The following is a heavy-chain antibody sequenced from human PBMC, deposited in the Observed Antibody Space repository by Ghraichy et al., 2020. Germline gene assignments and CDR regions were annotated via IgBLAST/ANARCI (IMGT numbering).Heavy chain of an antibody. CDR2: ISGTGGTI. J-gene: IGHJ4*02. V-gene: IGHV3-23*01. CDR1: GFSFGSYA. D-gene: IGHD5/OR15-5a*01. Sequence: GGSLRLSCSASGFSFGSYAMNWVRQAPGKGLEWVSGISGTGGTIFYAASVKGRFTVSRDNSKGALYLQMTSLTSDDTALYYCAKVRTVSFVPFEYWGPGVLVTVSS. CDR3: AKVRTVSFVPFEY.